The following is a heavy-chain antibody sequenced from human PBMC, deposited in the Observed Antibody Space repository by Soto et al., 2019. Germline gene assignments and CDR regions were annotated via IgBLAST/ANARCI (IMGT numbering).Heavy chain of an antibody. CDR3: ARNYYDSSGYYIRAFDI. V-gene: IGHV3-48*03. D-gene: IGHD3-22*01. Sequence: EVQLVESGGGLVQPGGSLRLSCAASGFTFSSYEMNWVRQAPGKGLEWVSYISSSSSTIYYADSVKGRFTISRDNAKNSLYLQMNSLRAEDTAVYYCARNYYDSSGYYIRAFDIWGQGTMVTVSS. J-gene: IGHJ3*02. CDR1: GFTFSSYE. CDR2: ISSSSSTI.